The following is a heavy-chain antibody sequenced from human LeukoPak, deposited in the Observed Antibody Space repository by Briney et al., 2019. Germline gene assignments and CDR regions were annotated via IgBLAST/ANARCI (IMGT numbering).Heavy chain of an antibody. D-gene: IGHD6-19*01. V-gene: IGHV3-23*01. CDR2: ISGSGGST. CDR1: GFTFSNYA. CDR3: ARRIAVAGPPSFDY. J-gene: IGHJ4*02. Sequence: PGGSLRLSCAASGFTFSNYAMSWVRQAPGKGLEWVSAISGSGGSTYYADSVKGRFTISRDNSKNTLYLQMNSLRAEDTAVYYCARRIAVAGPPSFDYWGQGTLVTVSS.